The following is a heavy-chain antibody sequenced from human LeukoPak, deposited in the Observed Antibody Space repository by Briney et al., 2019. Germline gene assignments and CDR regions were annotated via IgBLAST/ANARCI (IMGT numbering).Heavy chain of an antibody. V-gene: IGHV5-51*01. J-gene: IGHJ5*02. D-gene: IGHD3-22*01. CDR2: IYPGDSDT. Sequence: GESLKISCKGSGYSFTRYRIGWVRQRPGKGLEWMGIIYPGDSDTRYSPSFQGQVTISADKSISTAYLQWSSLKTSDTAMYYCARRPPPDYYDSSGYPPGWFDPWGQGTLVTVSS. CDR3: ARRPPPDYYDSSGYPPGWFDP. CDR1: GYSFTRYR.